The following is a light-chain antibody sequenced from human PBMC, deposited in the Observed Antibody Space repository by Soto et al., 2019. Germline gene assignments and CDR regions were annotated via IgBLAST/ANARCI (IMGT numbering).Light chain of an antibody. V-gene: IGLV2-14*01. CDR1: SSDVGSYNY. CDR3: SSYTSGTTLYV. J-gene: IGLJ1*01. Sequence: QSVLTQPACVSVSPGQSITISCTGTSSDVGSYNYVSWYQHHPGKAPRLIIHASSNRPSGVSHRFSGSRSGNTASLTISGLQAEDEADYYCSSYTSGTTLYVFGTGTKVTVL. CDR2: ASS.